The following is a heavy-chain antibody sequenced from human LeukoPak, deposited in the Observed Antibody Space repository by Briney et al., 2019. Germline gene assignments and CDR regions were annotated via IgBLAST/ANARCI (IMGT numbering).Heavy chain of an antibody. CDR3: ARDTGQYAPGTPGFTRFDP. V-gene: IGHV4-39*07. CDR1: GGSISSANYY. J-gene: IGHJ5*02. CDR2: VYNSGST. D-gene: IGHD3-10*01. Sequence: SETLSLTCTVSGGSISSANYYWGWIRQPPGKGLEWIGSVYNSGSTYYNPSLKSRVIVSLAMSQNQFSLRLTSVTAADTAVYYCARDTGQYAPGTPGFTRFDPWGQGALVTVSS.